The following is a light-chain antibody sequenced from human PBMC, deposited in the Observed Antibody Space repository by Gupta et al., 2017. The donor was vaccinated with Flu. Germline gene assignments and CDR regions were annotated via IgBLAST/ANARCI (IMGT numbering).Light chain of an antibody. V-gene: IGLV2-23*02. CDR2: DVS. Sequence: SNNIPGTGRCSKCGSNYRGSWYQQHPDKAPKFMIYDVSKRPSGFSNRFSGSKSGNTASLTISGLQAEDEADYYCGSYARSGKLVFGGGTKLTVL. CDR3: GSYARSGKLV. CDR1: CSKCGSNYR. J-gene: IGLJ2*01.